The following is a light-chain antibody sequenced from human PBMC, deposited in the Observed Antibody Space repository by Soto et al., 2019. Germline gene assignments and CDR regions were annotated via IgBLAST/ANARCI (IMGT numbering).Light chain of an antibody. CDR3: CSYADTSTFWVV. Sequence: QSALTQPASVAGSPGQSITISCTGTSSDFGGYNVVSWYQQHPGKAPKLIIYEGTKRPSGVSNRFSGSKSGNAASLTISGLHTEDEADYYCCSYADTSTFWVVFGGGTQVTVL. CDR1: SSDFGGYNV. J-gene: IGLJ3*02. V-gene: IGLV2-23*03. CDR2: EGT.